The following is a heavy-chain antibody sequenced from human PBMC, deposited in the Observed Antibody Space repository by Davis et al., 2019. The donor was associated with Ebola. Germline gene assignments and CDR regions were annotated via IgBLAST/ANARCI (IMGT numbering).Heavy chain of an antibody. D-gene: IGHD4-17*01. J-gene: IGHJ4*02. CDR1: GGSFSGYY. CDR3: ARGNGGPTVTTWFDY. V-gene: IGHV4-34*01. CDR2: INHSGST. Sequence: PSETLSLTCAVYGGSFSGYYWSWIRQPPGKGLEWIGEINHSGSTNYNPSLKSRVTISVDTSKNQFSLKLSSVTAADTAVYYCARGNGGPTVTTWFDYWGQGTLVTVSS.